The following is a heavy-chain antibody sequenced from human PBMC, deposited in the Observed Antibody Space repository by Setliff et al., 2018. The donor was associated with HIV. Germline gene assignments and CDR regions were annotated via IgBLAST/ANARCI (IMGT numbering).Heavy chain of an antibody. J-gene: IGHJ5*02. CDR1: GYTFTYYA. CDR3: ARDIGGWHNWFDP. V-gene: IGHV1-3*01. D-gene: IGHD6-19*01. CDR2: INAGSGKT. Sequence: GASVKVSCKASGYTFTYYAIHWVRQAPGQRLEWMGWINAGSGKTKYSQKFQGRVTITRDTSARTVYMDLVSLISEDTAVYYCARDIGGWHNWFDPWGQGTLVTVSS.